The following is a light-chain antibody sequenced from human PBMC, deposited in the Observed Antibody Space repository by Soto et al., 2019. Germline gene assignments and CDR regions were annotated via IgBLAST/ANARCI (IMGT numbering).Light chain of an antibody. J-gene: IGLJ1*01. CDR1: GSNIGPNY. V-gene: IGLV1-47*02. CDR3: GSWDSSLSAYV. CDR2: NND. Sequence: QSVLTQPPSASGTPGQRVTMSCSGSGSNIGPNYVYWFQQFPGTAPKLLIYNNDQRPSGVPDRFSGSKSGTSATLGITGFQTGDEADYYCGSWDSSLSAYVFGTGTKLTVL.